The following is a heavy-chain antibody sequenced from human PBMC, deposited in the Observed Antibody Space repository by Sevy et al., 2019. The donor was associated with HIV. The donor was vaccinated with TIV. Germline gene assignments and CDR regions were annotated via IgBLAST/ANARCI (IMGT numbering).Heavy chain of an antibody. D-gene: IGHD2-2*01. J-gene: IGHJ5*02. CDR1: GFTFSSYE. V-gene: IGHV3-48*03. Sequence: GGSLRLSCAASGFTFSSYEMNWVRQAPGKGLEWVSYISSSGSTIYYADSVKGRFTISRDNAKNLLYLQMNSLRAEDTAVYYCARHDYCSSTSCYKRQGWFDPWGQGTLVTVSS. CDR3: ARHDYCSSTSCYKRQGWFDP. CDR2: ISSSGSTI.